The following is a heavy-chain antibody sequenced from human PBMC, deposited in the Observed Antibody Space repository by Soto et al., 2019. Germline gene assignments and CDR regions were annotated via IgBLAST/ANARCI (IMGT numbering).Heavy chain of an antibody. CDR3: AKTPVTTVTSYFDY. D-gene: IGHD4-4*01. CDR1: GFTFSSYA. CDR2: IRGSGDST. Sequence: PGGSLRLSCAASGFTFSSYAMSWVRQAPGKGLEWVSAIRGSGDSTYYADSVKGRFTISRDNSKNTLYLQMNSLRAEDTAVYYCAKTPVTTVTSYFDYWGQGTLVTVSS. V-gene: IGHV3-23*01. J-gene: IGHJ4*02.